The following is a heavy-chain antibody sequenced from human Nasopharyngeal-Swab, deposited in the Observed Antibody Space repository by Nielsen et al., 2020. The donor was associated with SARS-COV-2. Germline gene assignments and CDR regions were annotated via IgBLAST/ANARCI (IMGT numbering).Heavy chain of an antibody. CDR1: GYTFTSYG. Sequence: ASVKVSCKASGYTFTSYGISWVRQAPGQGLEWMGWISAYNGNTNYAQKLQGRVTMTTDISTSTAYMELRSLRSDDTAVYYCARSPIVATVFVFDYWGQGTLVTVSS. CDR2: ISAYNGNT. CDR3: ARSPIVATVFVFDY. J-gene: IGHJ4*02. V-gene: IGHV1-18*01. D-gene: IGHD5-12*01.